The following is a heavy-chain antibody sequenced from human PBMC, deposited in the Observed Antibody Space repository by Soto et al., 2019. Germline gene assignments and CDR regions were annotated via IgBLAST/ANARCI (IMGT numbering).Heavy chain of an antibody. CDR2: INNSSHHA. CDR3: VRGGTRYYFDRSGQES. V-gene: IGHV3-11*06. CDR1: GFSFSDYY. D-gene: IGHD3-22*01. Sequence: QAQLVESGGGLVKPGGSLRLSCGTSGFSFSDYYMGWIRQAPGKGLEWVSYINNSSHHADYADSVRGRFAISRDNAKSTLYLEMRSLRVDDTALYYCVRGGTRYYFDRSGQESWGQGVLVTVSS. J-gene: IGHJ1*01.